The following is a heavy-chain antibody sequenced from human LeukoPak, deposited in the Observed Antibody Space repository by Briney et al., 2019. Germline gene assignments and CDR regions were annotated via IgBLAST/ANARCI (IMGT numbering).Heavy chain of an antibody. V-gene: IGHV3-23*01. D-gene: IGHD4-23*01. J-gene: IGHJ4*02. CDR3: AKRDYGGNSGDY. CDR2: ISGSGGST. Sequence: GGSLRLACAASGFTFSISAMSWVRQAPGKGLEWVSGISGSGGSTYYADSVKGRFTISRDNPKTTLYLQMDSLRAEDPAVYYCAKRDYGGNSGDYWGQGTLVTVSS. CDR1: GFTFSISA.